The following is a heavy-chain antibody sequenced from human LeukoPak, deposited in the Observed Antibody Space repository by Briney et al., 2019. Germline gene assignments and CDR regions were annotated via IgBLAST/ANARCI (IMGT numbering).Heavy chain of an antibody. Sequence: GGSLRLSCAASGFTFSSYSMNWVRQAPGKGLEWVSSISSSSSYIYYADSAKGRFTISRDNAKNSLYLQMNSLGAEDTAVYYCARDHGDYVIDYWRQGTLVTVSS. CDR2: ISSSSSYI. CDR3: ARDHGDYVIDY. CDR1: GFTFSSYS. J-gene: IGHJ4*02. V-gene: IGHV3-21*01. D-gene: IGHD4-17*01.